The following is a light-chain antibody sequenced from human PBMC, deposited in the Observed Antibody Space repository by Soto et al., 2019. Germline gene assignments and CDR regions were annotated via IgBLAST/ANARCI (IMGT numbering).Light chain of an antibody. CDR3: QQLNTYPET. CDR2: AAS. V-gene: IGKV1-9*01. Sequence: DLQLTQSPSFLSASVGDRVTITCRASQGISSYLAWYQQKPGKAPKLLIYAASTLQSGVPSRFSGSGSGTEFTLTISSLQPEDFATYYCQQLNTYPETVGQGTKVEIK. J-gene: IGKJ1*01. CDR1: QGISSY.